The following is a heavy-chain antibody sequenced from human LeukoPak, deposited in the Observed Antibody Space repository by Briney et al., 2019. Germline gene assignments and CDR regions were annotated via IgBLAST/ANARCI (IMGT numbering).Heavy chain of an antibody. V-gene: IGHV5-51*01. CDR2: IYPGDSDT. D-gene: IGHD3-22*01. CDR3: ARLKGYYDSSGSLFDY. CDR1: GYIFTSYW. J-gene: IGHJ4*02. Sequence: GESLKISCKGSGYIFTSYWIGWVRQMPGKGLEWMGIIYPGDSDTRYSPSFQGQVTISADKSISTAYLQWSSLKASDTAMYYCARLKGYYDSSGSLFDYWGQGTLVTVS.